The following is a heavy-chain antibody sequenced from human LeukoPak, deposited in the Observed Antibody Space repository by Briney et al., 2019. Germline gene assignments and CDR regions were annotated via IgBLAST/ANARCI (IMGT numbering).Heavy chain of an antibody. J-gene: IGHJ3*02. D-gene: IGHD3-16*02. V-gene: IGHV3-23*01. CDR3: ARDPSTVIANASHI. CDR1: GFTFSSYG. Sequence: GGSLRLSCAASGFTFSSYGRSWVRQAPGKGLEWVSSIRGSGGTTYYADSVKGRFTISRDNSKNPLYLQMNSLRADDTAVYSCARDPSTVIANASHILGPGTMVTVS. CDR2: IRGSGGTT.